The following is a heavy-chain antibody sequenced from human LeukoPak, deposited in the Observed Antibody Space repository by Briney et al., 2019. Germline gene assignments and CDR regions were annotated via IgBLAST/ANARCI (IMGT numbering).Heavy chain of an antibody. J-gene: IGHJ4*02. D-gene: IGHD6-19*01. CDR1: GFTFSNYW. Sequence: PGGSLRLSCAASGFTFSNYWMSWVRQAPGKGLEWVANIKQDGSEKYYVDSVKGRFTISRDNAKNSLYLQMNSLRAEDTAVYYCARVLLAEWLEYYFDYWGQGTLVTVSS. CDR3: ARVLLAEWLEYYFDY. V-gene: IGHV3-7*05. CDR2: IKQDGSEK.